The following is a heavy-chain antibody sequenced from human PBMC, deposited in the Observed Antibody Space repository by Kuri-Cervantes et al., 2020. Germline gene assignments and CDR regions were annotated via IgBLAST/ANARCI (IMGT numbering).Heavy chain of an antibody. CDR1: GYTFTSYY. Sequence: ASVKVSCKASGYTFTSYYIHWMRQAPGQGLEWMGWIHPNSGGSIYAQKFQGRVTMTRDTSISTAYMELSRLRSDDTAVYYCARVHGGYCTNGVCFRFDYWGQGTLVTVSS. V-gene: IGHV1-2*02. J-gene: IGHJ4*02. D-gene: IGHD2-8*01. CDR2: IHPNSGGS. CDR3: ARVHGGYCTNGVCFRFDY.